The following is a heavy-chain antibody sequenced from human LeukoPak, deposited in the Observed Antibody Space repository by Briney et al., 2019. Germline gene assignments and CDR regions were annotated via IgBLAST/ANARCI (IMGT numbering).Heavy chain of an antibody. CDR3: ARDPRGGSYGPSAFDY. Sequence: PGGSLRLSCAASGXTFXXXSXXXXXXAXGXXLXXVXXISSSSXYIYYADSVKGRLTISRDSAKHSLYLQMNSLRAEDTAVYYCARDPRGGSYGPSAFDYWGQGTLVTVSS. D-gene: IGHD5-18*01. CDR2: ISSSSXYI. V-gene: IGHV3-21*01. CDR1: GXTFXXXS. J-gene: IGHJ4*02.